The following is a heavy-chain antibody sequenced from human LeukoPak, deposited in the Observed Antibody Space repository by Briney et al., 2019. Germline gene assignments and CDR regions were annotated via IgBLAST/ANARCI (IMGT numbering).Heavy chain of an antibody. CDR3: ARDEIPSYCSGGSCYSAGYFDY. D-gene: IGHD2-15*01. Sequence: ASVKVSCKASGYTFTSYYMHWVRQAPGQGLEWMGIINPSGGSTSYAQKFQGRDTMTRDTSTSTVYMELSSLRSEDTAVYYCARDEIPSYCSGGSCYSAGYFDYWGQGTLVTVSS. CDR2: INPSGGST. CDR1: GYTFTSYY. V-gene: IGHV1-46*03. J-gene: IGHJ4*02.